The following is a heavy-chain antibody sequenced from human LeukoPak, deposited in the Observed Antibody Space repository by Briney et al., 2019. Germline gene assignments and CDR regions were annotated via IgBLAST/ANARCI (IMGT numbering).Heavy chain of an antibody. D-gene: IGHD3-22*01. CDR2: ISCYNGGT. V-gene: IGHV1-18*04. Sequence: GASVKVSCKASGYTFTHHGISWVRQAPGQGLEWMGWISCYNGGTMYAQNVQGRVTMTTDTSTRTAYIELRSLSSDDTAMYYCARDPSNSSGYHAHFDSWGQGTLVTVSS. CDR3: ARDPSNSSGYHAHFDS. J-gene: IGHJ4*02. CDR1: GYTFTHHG.